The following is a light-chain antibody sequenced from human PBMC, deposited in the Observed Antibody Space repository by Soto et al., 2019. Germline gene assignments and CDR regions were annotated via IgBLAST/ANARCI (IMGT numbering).Light chain of an antibody. CDR2: DVS. CDR1: SSDVGGYNY. Sequence: QSALTQPRSVSGSPGQSVTISCTGTSSDVGGYNYVSWYQQHPGKAPKLMIYDVSKRPSGVPDRFSSSKSGNTASLTISGLQAEDEADYYCRSYAGRNWVFGGGTKLTVL. V-gene: IGLV2-11*01. CDR3: RSYAGRNWV. J-gene: IGLJ3*02.